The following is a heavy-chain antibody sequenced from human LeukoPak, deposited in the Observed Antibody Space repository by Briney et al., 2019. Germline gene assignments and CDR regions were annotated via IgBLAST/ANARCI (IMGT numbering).Heavy chain of an antibody. D-gene: IGHD3-10*01. Sequence: SETLSLTCTVSLGSVNSGSYFWSWVRQPPGKGLEWIGYIYYSGSTNYNPSLKSRVTISLDTSKNQFSLKVTSVTAADTAMYYCATLTFYGSGQFDLWGQGALVTVSS. CDR3: ATLTFYGSGQFDL. J-gene: IGHJ4*02. CDR1: LGSVNSGSYF. CDR2: IYYSGST. V-gene: IGHV4-61*01.